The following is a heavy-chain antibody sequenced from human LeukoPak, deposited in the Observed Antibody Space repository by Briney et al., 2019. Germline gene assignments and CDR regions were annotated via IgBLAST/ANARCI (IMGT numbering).Heavy chain of an antibody. CDR3: ARFGGYSYGYDY. CDR2: IGTAGDT. J-gene: IGHJ4*02. Sequence: GRSLRLSCAASGFTFSSYDMHWVRQATGKGLEWVSAIGTAGDTYYPGSVKGRFTISRENAKNSLYLQMNSLRAGDTAVYYCARFGGYSYGYDYWGQGTLVTVSS. CDR1: GFTFSSYD. D-gene: IGHD5-18*01. V-gene: IGHV3-13*01.